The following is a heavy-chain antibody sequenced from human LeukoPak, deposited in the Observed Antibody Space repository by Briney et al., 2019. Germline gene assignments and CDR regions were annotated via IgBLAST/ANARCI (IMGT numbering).Heavy chain of an antibody. J-gene: IGHJ6*02. CDR3: ARTGSTGGNVRPYSYYPMDV. Sequence: GRSLRLSCVASGFSFGFNTYGMQWVRQTPGKGLEWVAVIWYDGGIKYYGDAVKGRFTVSRDNSKNTLYLQMDSLRGEDTAVYLTARTGSTGGNVRPYSYYPMDVWGQGTTVTVSS. V-gene: IGHV3-33*01. CDR2: IWYDGGIK. CDR1: GFSFGFNTYG. D-gene: IGHD2-8*02.